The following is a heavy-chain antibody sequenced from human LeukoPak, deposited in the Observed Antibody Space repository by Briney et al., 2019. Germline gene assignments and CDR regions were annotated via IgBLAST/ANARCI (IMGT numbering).Heavy chain of an antibody. CDR2: ISYDGSNK. CDR1: GFTFSSYA. CDR3: ARDAGYYGSGKGGFDP. Sequence: GGSLRLSCAASGFTFSSYAMHWVRQAPGKGLGWVAVISYDGSNKYYADSVKGRFTISRDNSKNTLYLQMNSLRAEDTAVYYCARDAGYYGSGKGGFDPWGQGTLVTVSS. D-gene: IGHD3-10*01. J-gene: IGHJ5*02. V-gene: IGHV3-30*04.